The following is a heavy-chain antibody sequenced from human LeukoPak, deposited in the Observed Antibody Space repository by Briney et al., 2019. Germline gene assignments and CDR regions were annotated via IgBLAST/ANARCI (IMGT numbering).Heavy chain of an antibody. D-gene: IGHD4-23*01. Sequence: ASVKVSCKAFGYTFTSYGISWVRQAPGQGLEWMGWINPNSGGTNYAQKFQGRVTMTRDTSISTAYMELSRLRSDDTAVYYCARERESGNSVWGQGTLVTVSS. V-gene: IGHV1-2*02. CDR2: INPNSGGT. CDR1: GYTFTSYG. J-gene: IGHJ4*02. CDR3: ARERESGNSV.